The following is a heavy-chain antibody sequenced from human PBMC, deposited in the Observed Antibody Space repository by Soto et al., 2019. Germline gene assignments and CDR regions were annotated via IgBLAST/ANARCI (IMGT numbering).Heavy chain of an antibody. Sequence: QVQLVQSGAEVKKPGSSVKVSCTASGGTFSYYTISWVRQAPGQGLEWMGRVIPMVGMSSYAQKFQARVTITADKSTSTVYMVLSSLRSEDTAVYYCATNYGSGSTHFDYWGQGTLVTVSS. CDR1: GGTFSYYT. CDR3: ATNYGSGSTHFDY. J-gene: IGHJ4*02. CDR2: VIPMVGMS. V-gene: IGHV1-69*02. D-gene: IGHD3-10*01.